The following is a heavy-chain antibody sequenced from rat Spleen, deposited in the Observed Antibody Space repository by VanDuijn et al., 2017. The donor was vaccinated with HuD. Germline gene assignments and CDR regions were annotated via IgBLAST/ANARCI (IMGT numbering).Heavy chain of an antibody. J-gene: IGHJ2*01. CDR1: GFTFSDYY. CDR2: IFYDGSST. D-gene: IGHD1-6*01. Sequence: EVQLVESGGGLVQPGRSMKLSCAASGFTFSDYYMAWVRQAPKKGLQWVATIFYDGSSTYYRDSVKGRFSISRDNAKSALSLQMDSLRSEDTATYYCARRYYGYTYFDYWGQGVMVTVSS. V-gene: IGHV5-7*01. CDR3: ARRYYGYTYFDY.